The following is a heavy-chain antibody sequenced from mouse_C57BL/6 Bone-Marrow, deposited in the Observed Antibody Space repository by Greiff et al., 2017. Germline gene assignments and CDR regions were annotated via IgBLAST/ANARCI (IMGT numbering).Heavy chain of an antibody. V-gene: IGHV1-81*01. CDR1: GYTFTSYG. CDR2: IHPRSGNT. D-gene: IGHD2-2*01. Sequence: VQLQESGAELARPGASVKLSCKASGYTFTSYGISWVKQRTGQGLEWIGEIHPRSGNTYYNEKFKGQATLTADKSSSTAYMELRSLTSEDSAGDFCANIGLRRRRFAYWGKGTLVTVSA. CDR3: ANIGLRRRRFAY. J-gene: IGHJ3*01.